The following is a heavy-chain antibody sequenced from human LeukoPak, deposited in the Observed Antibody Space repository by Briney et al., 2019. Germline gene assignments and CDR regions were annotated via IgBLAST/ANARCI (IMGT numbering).Heavy chain of an antibody. D-gene: IGHD5-18*01. Sequence: GGSLRLSCAASGFTFSSYAMHWVRQAPGKGLEWVAVISYDGSNKYYADSVKGRFTISRDNSKNTLYLQMNSLRAKDTAVYYCARALGWGYVGEYYFDYWGQGTLVTVSS. V-gene: IGHV3-30-3*01. J-gene: IGHJ4*02. CDR1: GFTFSSYA. CDR2: ISYDGSNK. CDR3: ARALGWGYVGEYYFDY.